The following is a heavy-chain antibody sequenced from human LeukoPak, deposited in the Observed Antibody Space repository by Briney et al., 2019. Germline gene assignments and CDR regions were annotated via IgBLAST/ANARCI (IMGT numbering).Heavy chain of an antibody. J-gene: IGHJ5*02. Sequence: GGSLRLSCAASGFTFSSYEMNWVRQAPGKGLEWVSYISSSGSTIYYADSVKGRFTISRDSAKNSLYLQMNSLRAEDTAVYYCATDFNKGFDPWGQGTLVTVSS. D-gene: IGHD1/OR15-1a*01. CDR2: ISSSGSTI. V-gene: IGHV3-48*03. CDR3: ATDFNKGFDP. CDR1: GFTFSSYE.